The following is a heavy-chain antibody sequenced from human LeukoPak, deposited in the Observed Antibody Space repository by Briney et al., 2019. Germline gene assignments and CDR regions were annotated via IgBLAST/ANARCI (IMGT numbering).Heavy chain of an antibody. D-gene: IGHD3-10*01. CDR2: IWYDGGNK. V-gene: IGHV3-33*01. CDR3: ARDRRYGSGSGSRYYGMDV. CDR1: GYSLSNYG. Sequence: GRSLRLSCAASGYSLSNYGMHWVRQAPGKGLEWVAVIWYDGGNKYYGDSVKGRFTISRDTSKNTMYLQMDSLRAEDTAVYYCARDRRYGSGSGSRYYGMDVWAKGPRSPSP. J-gene: IGHJ6*02.